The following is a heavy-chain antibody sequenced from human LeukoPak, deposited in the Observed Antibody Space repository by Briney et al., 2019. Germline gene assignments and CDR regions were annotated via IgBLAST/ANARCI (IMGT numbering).Heavy chain of an antibody. Sequence: PSETLSLTCAVYGGSFSGYCWSWIRQPPGKGLEWIGEINHSGSTNYNPSLKSRVTISVDTSKNQFSLKLSSVTAADTAVYYCARESSGYYYNWGQGTLVTLSS. J-gene: IGHJ4*02. CDR1: GGSFSGYC. D-gene: IGHD3-22*01. V-gene: IGHV4-34*01. CDR2: INHSGST. CDR3: ARESSGYYYN.